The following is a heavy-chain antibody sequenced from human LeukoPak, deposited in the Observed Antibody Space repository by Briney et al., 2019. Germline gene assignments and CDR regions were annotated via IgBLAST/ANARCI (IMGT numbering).Heavy chain of an antibody. CDR3: ARNGDRLIDF. D-gene: IGHD4-17*01. J-gene: IGHJ4*02. Sequence: SGTLSLTCAVSGDSISGTNWWSWVRQPPGKGLEWIGEIYHSGSTSYNPSLKSRVTISVDKSKNHFSLRLSSVTAADTAVYYCARNGDRLIDFWGQGTLVTVSS. V-gene: IGHV4-4*02. CDR2: IYHSGST. CDR1: GDSISGTNW.